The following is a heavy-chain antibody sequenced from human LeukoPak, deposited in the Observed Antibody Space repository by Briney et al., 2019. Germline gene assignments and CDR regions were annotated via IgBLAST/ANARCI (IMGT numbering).Heavy chain of an antibody. CDR3: ARDPGGYDY. D-gene: IGHD3-10*01. CDR2: VKQDGSET. Sequence: GGSLRLSCAASGFTVSSNYMNWVRQAPGKGLEWVANVKQDGSETNYVDSVKGRFSISRDNAKNSLYLQMNSLRAEDTAVYYCARDPGGYDYWGQGTLVTVSS. J-gene: IGHJ4*02. V-gene: IGHV3-7*03. CDR1: GFTVSSNY.